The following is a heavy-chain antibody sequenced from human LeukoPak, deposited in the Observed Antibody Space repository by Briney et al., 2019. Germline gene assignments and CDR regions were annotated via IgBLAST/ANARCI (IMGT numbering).Heavy chain of an antibody. J-gene: IGHJ4*02. Sequence: GGSLRLSCAASGFTFRNYAMSWVRQAPGKGLEWVSGIDGSGGSTYYADSVKGRFTISRDNSKNTLYLQMNSLRAEDTAVYYCAKDDYYYGSGSYYDWGQGTLVTVSS. CDR1: GFTFRNYA. CDR3: AKDDYYYGSGSYYD. V-gene: IGHV3-23*01. D-gene: IGHD3-10*01. CDR2: IDGSGGST.